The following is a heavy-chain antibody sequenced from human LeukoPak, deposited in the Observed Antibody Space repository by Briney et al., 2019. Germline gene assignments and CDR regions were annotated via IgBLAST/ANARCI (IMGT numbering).Heavy chain of an antibody. D-gene: IGHD3-3*01. CDR2: ISSNGGST. CDR1: GFTFSSYA. J-gene: IGHJ5*02. V-gene: IGHV3-64*01. Sequence: GGSLRLSCAASGFTFSSYAMHWVRQAPGKGLEYVSAISSNGGSTYYANSVKGRFTISRDNSKNTLYLQMGSLRAEDMAVYYCARGTYYDFWSGGNWLDPWGQGTLVTVSS. CDR3: ARGTYYDFWSGGNWLDP.